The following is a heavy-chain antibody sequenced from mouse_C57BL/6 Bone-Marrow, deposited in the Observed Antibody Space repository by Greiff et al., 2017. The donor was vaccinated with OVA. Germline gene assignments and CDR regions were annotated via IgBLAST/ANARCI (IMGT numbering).Heavy chain of an antibody. CDR1: GFTFTDYY. Sequence: DVMLVESGGGLVQPGGSLSLSCAASGFTFTDYYMSWVRQPPGKALEWLGFIRNKANGYTTEYSASVKGRFTISRDNSQSILYLQMNALRAEDSATYYCARSPLDYFDYWGQGTTLTVSS. V-gene: IGHV7-3*01. CDR3: ARSPLDYFDY. D-gene: IGHD6-1*01. J-gene: IGHJ2*01. CDR2: IRNKANGYTT.